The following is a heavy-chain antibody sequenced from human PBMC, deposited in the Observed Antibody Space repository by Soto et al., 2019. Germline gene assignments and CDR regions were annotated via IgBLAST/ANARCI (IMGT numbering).Heavy chain of an antibody. CDR3: ASLEYYDFWSGYPGVDAFDS. CDR2: ISYDGSNK. CDR1: GFTFSSYA. J-gene: IGHJ3*02. D-gene: IGHD3-3*01. Sequence: QVQLVESGGGVVQPGRSLRLSCAASGFTFSSYAMHWVRQAPGKGLEWVAVISYDGSNKYYADSVKGRFTISRDNSKNTLYLQMNSLRAEDTAVYYCASLEYYDFWSGYPGVDAFDSWGQGTMVTVSS. V-gene: IGHV3-30-3*01.